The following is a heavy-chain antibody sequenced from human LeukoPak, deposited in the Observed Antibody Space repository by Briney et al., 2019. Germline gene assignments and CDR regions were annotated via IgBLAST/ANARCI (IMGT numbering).Heavy chain of an antibody. CDR3: ARGQGPAAAIDY. CDR1: GFTFSNYN. J-gene: IGHJ4*02. Sequence: GGSLRLSCAASGFTFSNYNMNWVRQAPGKGLEWVSHITSSSTIYYADSVKGRFTISRDNAKNSLYLQMNSLRDEDTAVYYCARGQGPAAAIDYWGQGTLVTVSS. CDR2: ITSSSTI. D-gene: IGHD6-13*01. V-gene: IGHV3-48*02.